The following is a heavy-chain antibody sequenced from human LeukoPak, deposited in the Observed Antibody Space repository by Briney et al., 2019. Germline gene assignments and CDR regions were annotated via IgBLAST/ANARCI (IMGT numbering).Heavy chain of an antibody. J-gene: IGHJ4*02. V-gene: IGHV3-21*05. CDR1: GFTFSSYE. CDR2: ISSSSSSI. CDR3: ARGPYTDY. Sequence: PGGSLRLSCAASGFTFSSYEMNWVRQAPGKGLEWVSYISSSSSSIYYADSVKGRFTISRDNAKNSLSLQMNSLRAEDTAVYYCARGPYTDYWGQGTLVTVSS. D-gene: IGHD4-11*01.